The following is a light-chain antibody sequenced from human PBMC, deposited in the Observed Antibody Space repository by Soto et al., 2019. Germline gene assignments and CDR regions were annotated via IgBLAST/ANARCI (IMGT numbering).Light chain of an antibody. CDR2: SAS. CDR1: QSVSNN. Sequence: EIVMTQSPVTLSVSPGERATLSCRASQSVSNNLAWYQQKPGQAPRLLIFSASSRATGSPARFSGSGSGTDFTLTISSLQSEDFAIYYCQQYNNWPRTFGQGTKVEIK. CDR3: QQYNNWPRT. V-gene: IGKV3D-15*01. J-gene: IGKJ1*01.